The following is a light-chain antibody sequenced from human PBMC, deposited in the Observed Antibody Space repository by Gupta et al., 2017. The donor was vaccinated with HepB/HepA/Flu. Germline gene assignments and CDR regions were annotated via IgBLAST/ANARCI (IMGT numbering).Light chain of an antibody. CDR3: CSYAGSNTWV. J-gene: IGLJ3*02. CDR1: SSDVGGYNL. Sequence: QSALTQPAPVSGSPGQSLSISCNGTSSDVGGYNLVSWYQQYPGKAPKLIIFDVTKRPSGISSRFSGSKSGNTASLTISGLQAEDDADFSCCSYAGSNTWVFGGGTKLTVL. CDR2: DVT. V-gene: IGLV2-23*02.